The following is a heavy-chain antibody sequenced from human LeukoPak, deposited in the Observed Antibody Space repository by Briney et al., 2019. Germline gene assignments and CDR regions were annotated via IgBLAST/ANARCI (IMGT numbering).Heavy chain of an antibody. CDR2: ISYDGSNK. J-gene: IGHJ4*02. V-gene: IGHV3-30-3*01. Sequence: GGSLRLSCAASGFSFSSYAMSWVRQAPGKGLEWVAVISYDGSNKYYADSVKGRFTISRDNSKNTLYLQMNSLRAEDTAVYYCAREGVYDSSGYPDYWGQGTLVTVSS. CDR1: GFSFSSYA. D-gene: IGHD3-22*01. CDR3: AREGVYDSSGYPDY.